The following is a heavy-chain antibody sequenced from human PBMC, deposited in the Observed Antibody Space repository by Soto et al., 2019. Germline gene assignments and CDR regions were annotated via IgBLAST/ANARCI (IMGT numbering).Heavy chain of an antibody. CDR2: ISGSGGST. V-gene: IGHV3-23*01. CDR1: GFTFSSYA. Sequence: GGSLRLSCAASGFTFSSYAMSWVRQAPGKGLEWVSAISGSGGSTYYADSVKGRFTISRDNSKSTLYLQMNSLRAEDPAVYYCAKAPLYPDGLIDYWGQGTLVTVSS. J-gene: IGHJ4*02. CDR3: AKAPLYPDGLIDY. D-gene: IGHD2-8*01.